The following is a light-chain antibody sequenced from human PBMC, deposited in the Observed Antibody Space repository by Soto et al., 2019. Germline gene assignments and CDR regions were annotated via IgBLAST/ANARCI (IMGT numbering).Light chain of an antibody. Sequence: QVTQSPSTVYESMGDRVTITCRTSQRISNWLAWYQQKRGEDPNLLIYDASTLESGVPSRFSGSGSGTEYTNTISNLQPEDDANYYCQNYNYYSTFD. CDR1: QRISNW. V-gene: IGKV1-5*01. CDR3: QNYNYYST. CDR2: DAS. J-gene: IGKJ1*01.